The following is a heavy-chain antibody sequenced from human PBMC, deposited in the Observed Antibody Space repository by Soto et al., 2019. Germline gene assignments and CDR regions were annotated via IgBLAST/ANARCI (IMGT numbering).Heavy chain of an antibody. CDR3: ARDRSLYHYDSSGRFGMDV. V-gene: IGHV3-33*01. D-gene: IGHD3-22*01. J-gene: IGHJ6*02. CDR1: GFTFSSYG. CDR2: IWYDGSNK. Sequence: QVQLVESGGGVVQPGRSLRLSCAASGFTFSSYGMHWVRQAPGKGLEWVAVIWYDGSNKYYADSVKGRFTISRDNSKNTLYLQMNSLRAEDTAVYYCARDRSLYHYDSSGRFGMDVWGQGTTVTVSS.